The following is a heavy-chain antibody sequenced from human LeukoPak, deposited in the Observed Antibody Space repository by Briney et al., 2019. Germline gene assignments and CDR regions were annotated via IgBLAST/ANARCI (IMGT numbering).Heavy chain of an antibody. CDR1: GGSISSYY. CDR3: ARTQPGYSSGLDY. J-gene: IGHJ4*02. CDR2: IYYSGST. D-gene: IGHD6-19*01. Sequence: SETLSLTCTVSGGSISSYYWSWIRQPPGKGLEWIGYIYYSGSTNYNPSLKSRVTISVDTSKNQFSLKLSSVTAADTAVYYCARTQPGYSSGLDYWGQGTLVTVSS. V-gene: IGHV4-59*01.